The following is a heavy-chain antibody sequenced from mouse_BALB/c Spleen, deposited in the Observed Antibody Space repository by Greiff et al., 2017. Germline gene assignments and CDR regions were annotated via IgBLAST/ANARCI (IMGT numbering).Heavy chain of an antibody. CDR3: AREGSGYEGFAY. CDR2: ISDGGSYT. Sequence: DVQLVESGGGLVKPGGSLKLSCAASGFTFSDYYMYWVRQTPEKRLEWVATISDGGSYTYYPDSVKGRFTISRDNAKNNLYLQMSSLKSEDTAMYYCAREGSGYEGFAYWGQGTLVTVSA. V-gene: IGHV5-4*02. D-gene: IGHD3-1*01. J-gene: IGHJ3*01. CDR1: GFTFSDYY.